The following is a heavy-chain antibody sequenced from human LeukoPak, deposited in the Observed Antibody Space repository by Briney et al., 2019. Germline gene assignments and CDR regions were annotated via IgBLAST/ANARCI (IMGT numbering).Heavy chain of an antibody. D-gene: IGHD3-10*01. V-gene: IGHV3-30*02. J-gene: IGHJ4*02. CDR1: GFTFSSYG. CDR3: AKDELLWFGELLTPDY. CDR2: IRYDGSNK. Sequence: PGGSLRLSCAASGFTFSSYGMHWVRQAPGKGLEWVAFIRYDGSNKYYADSVKGRFTISRDNFKNTLYLQMNSLRAEDTAVYYCAKDELLWFGELLTPDYWGQGTLVTVSS.